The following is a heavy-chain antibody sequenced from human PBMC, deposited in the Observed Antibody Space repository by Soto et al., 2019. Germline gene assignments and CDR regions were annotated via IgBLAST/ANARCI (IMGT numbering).Heavy chain of an antibody. CDR2: ISGSGGST. CDR3: AKARSVYIEATTGTFY. V-gene: IGHV3-23*01. CDR1: GFTFSSYA. Sequence: EVQLLESGGGLVQPGGSLRLSCAASGFTFSSYAMSWVRQAPGKGLEWVSAISGSGGSTYYADSVKGRFTISRDNSKNTLYLQMNSLRAEDTAVYYCAKARSVYIEATTGTFYWGQGTLVTVSS. J-gene: IGHJ4*02. D-gene: IGHD5-12*01.